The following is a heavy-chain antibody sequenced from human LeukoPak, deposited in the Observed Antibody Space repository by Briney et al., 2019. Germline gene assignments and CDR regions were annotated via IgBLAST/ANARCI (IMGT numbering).Heavy chain of an antibody. V-gene: IGHV3-21*01. J-gene: IGHJ4*02. CDR3: ARAETIQTYFDY. CDR1: GFTFSSYS. CDR2: ISSSSSYI. D-gene: IGHD1-1*01. Sequence: PGGALRLSCAASGFTFSSYSMKWVRQAPGKGREWGSSISSSSSYIYYADSVRGRFTISRDNAKNSLYLQMNSLRAEDTAVYYCARAETIQTYFDYWGQGTLVTVSS.